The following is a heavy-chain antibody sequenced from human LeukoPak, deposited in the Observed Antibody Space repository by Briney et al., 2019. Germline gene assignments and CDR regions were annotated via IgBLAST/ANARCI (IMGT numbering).Heavy chain of an antibody. Sequence: GGSLRLSCAASGFSVSGKFMSWVRQAPGKGLEWVSIIHYDGKIRYAGSVGGRFTIYRDDSENTLFLQMNSLRVDDTAVYFCASGDGYLQPYWGQGALVTVSS. V-gene: IGHV3-53*01. D-gene: IGHD2-21*01. CDR1: GFSVSGKF. CDR3: ASGDGYLQPY. CDR2: IHYDGKI. J-gene: IGHJ4*02.